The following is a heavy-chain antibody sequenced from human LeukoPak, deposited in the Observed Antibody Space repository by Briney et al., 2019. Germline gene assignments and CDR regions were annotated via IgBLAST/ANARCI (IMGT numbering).Heavy chain of an antibody. J-gene: IGHJ4*02. CDR1: GSTFSSYS. D-gene: IGHD2-15*01. V-gene: IGHV3-21*01. CDR3: ARGLGYCSGGSCPRNTYFDY. Sequence: GGSLRLSCAASGSTFSSYSTNWVRQAPGKGLEWVSSISSSSSYIYYADSVKGRFTISRDNAKNSLYLQMNSLRAEDTAVYYCARGLGYCSGGSCPRNTYFDYWGQGTLVTVSS. CDR2: ISSSSSYI.